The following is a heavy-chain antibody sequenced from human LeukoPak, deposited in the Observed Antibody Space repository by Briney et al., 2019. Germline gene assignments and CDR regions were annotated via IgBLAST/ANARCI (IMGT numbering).Heavy chain of an antibody. D-gene: IGHD3-22*01. Sequence: SETLSLTCTVSGYSISSGYYWGFIRQSPGKGLEWIGSIYHSGRTYYNPSLKSRLTISVDTSKNQFSLKLSSVTAADTAVYYCTGKYYYDTNGYYYADYWGQGTLVTVSS. CDR1: GYSISSGYY. V-gene: IGHV4-38-2*02. CDR3: TGKYYYDTNGYYYADY. CDR2: IYHSGRT. J-gene: IGHJ4*02.